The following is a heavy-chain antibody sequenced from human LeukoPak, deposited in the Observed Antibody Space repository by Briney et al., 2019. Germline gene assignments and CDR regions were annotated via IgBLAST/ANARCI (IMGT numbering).Heavy chain of an antibody. CDR1: GFTFSSYS. D-gene: IGHD3-9*01. Sequence: GGPLRLSCAASGFTFSSYSMNWVRQAPGKGLEWVSSISSSSSYIYYADSVKGRFTISRDNAKNSLYLQMNSLRAEDTAVYYCAVIGYYDILTGYYDFDYWGQGTLVTVSS. V-gene: IGHV3-21*01. J-gene: IGHJ4*02. CDR3: AVIGYYDILTGYYDFDY. CDR2: ISSSSSYI.